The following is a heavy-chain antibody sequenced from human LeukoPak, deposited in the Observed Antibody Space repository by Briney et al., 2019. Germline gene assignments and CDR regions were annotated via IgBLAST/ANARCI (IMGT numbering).Heavy chain of an antibody. V-gene: IGHV3-48*03. CDR1: GFTLSSYE. CDR2: ISSSGSTI. Sequence: GGSLRLSCAASGFTLSSYEMNWVRQAPGKGLEWVSYISSSGSTIYCADSVKGRFTVSRDNAKNSLYLQMNSLRAEDTAVYYCARGVYYDSSGPYYFDYWGQGTLVTVSS. D-gene: IGHD3-22*01. CDR3: ARGVYYDSSGPYYFDY. J-gene: IGHJ4*02.